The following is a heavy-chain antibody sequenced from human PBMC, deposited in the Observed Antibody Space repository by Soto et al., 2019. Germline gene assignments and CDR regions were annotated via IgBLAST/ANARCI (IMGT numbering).Heavy chain of an antibody. D-gene: IGHD2-15*01. Sequence: QVQLQESGPGLVKPSQTLSLTCTVSGGSISSGDYYWSWIRQPPGKGLEWIGYIYYSGSTYYNASLKSRVTISVDTSKNQFSLKLSSVTAADTAVYYCARAEGYCSGGSCSTYGMDVWGQGTTVTVSS. CDR1: GGSISSGDYY. J-gene: IGHJ6*02. CDR2: IYYSGST. CDR3: ARAEGYCSGGSCSTYGMDV. V-gene: IGHV4-30-4*01.